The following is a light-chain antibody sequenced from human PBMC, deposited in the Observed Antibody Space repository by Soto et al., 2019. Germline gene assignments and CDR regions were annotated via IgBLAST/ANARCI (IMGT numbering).Light chain of an antibody. V-gene: IGLV1-40*01. Sequence: QSVLTQPPSVSGAPGQRVTISCTGSGSNIGAGYDVHWYRQLPGTAPKLLIFANINRPSGVPDRFSGSKSGTSASLAITGLRAEDEADYYCQSYDSSPSGYVFGTGTKVTVL. CDR2: ANI. CDR1: GSNIGAGYD. CDR3: QSYDSSPSGYV. J-gene: IGLJ1*01.